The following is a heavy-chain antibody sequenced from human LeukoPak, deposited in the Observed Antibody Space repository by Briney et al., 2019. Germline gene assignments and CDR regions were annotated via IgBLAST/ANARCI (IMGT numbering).Heavy chain of an antibody. CDR1: GGSFSGYF. D-gene: IGHD1-26*01. J-gene: IGHJ4*02. CDR3: ARGGLVGATSPSPLDY. CDR2: VNHSGST. V-gene: IGHV4-34*01. Sequence: PSETLSLTCAVYGGSFSGYFCSWIRQRPGRGREWIGEVNHSGSTNYNPSLRSRATMSADTSKNQFSLKLSSVTAADTAVYYCARGGLVGATSPSPLDYWGQGTLVTVSS.